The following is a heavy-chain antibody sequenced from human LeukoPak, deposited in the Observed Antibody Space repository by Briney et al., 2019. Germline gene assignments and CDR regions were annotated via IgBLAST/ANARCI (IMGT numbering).Heavy chain of an antibody. Sequence: GRSLRLSCAASGFTFSSYGMHGVRQAPGKGLEWVALISYDGSNKYYVDSVKGRFTISRDNSKNTLYLQMNSLRAEDTAVYYCAKDRQRFIVGASGGLAGFDYWGLGTLVTVSS. V-gene: IGHV3-30*18. J-gene: IGHJ4*02. D-gene: IGHD1-26*01. CDR1: GFTFSSYG. CDR3: AKDRQRFIVGASGGLAGFDY. CDR2: ISYDGSNK.